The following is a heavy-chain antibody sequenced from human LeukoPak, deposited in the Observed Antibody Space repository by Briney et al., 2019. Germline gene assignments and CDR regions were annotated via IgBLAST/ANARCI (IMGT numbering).Heavy chain of an antibody. CDR3: ARVVPSSGWCFDY. D-gene: IGHD6-19*01. V-gene: IGHV1-8*03. CDR1: GYTFTSYD. Sequence: ASVKVSCKASGYTFTSYDINWVRQATGQGLEWMGWMNPNSGNTGYAQKFQGRVTITRNTSISTAYMELSSLRSEDTAVYYCARVVPSSGWCFDYWGQGTLVTVSS. J-gene: IGHJ4*02. CDR2: MNPNSGNT.